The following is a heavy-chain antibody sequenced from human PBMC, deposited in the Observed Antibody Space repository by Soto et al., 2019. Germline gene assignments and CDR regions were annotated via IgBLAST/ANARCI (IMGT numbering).Heavy chain of an antibody. D-gene: IGHD4-4*01. Sequence: PSETLSLTCTVSYGSISVSNVFWGWARQPPGKGLEWIGNIDYSGTAYFNPSLGTRVTFPVDTSKNQFSLTLYSVTAADTAVYYCARTTGRHLDFSDQGILVTVSS. CDR2: IDYSGTA. CDR3: ARTTGRHLDF. CDR1: YGSISVSNVF. V-gene: IGHV4-39*01. J-gene: IGHJ4*02.